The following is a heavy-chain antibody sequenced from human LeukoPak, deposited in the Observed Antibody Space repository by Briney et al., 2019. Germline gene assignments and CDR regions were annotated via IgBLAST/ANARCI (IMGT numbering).Heavy chain of an antibody. CDR3: ARGTMIGEY. CDR1: GFTFSTYL. CDR2: INTDGSTT. V-gene: IGHV3-74*01. D-gene: IGHD3-10*02. J-gene: IGHJ4*02. Sequence: PGGSLRLSCAASGFTFSTYLMHWVRQAPGKGLVWVSRINTDGSTTGYADSVKGRFTISRDNAKNTLYLQMSSLRAEDTAVYYCARGTMIGEYWGQGTLVTVSS.